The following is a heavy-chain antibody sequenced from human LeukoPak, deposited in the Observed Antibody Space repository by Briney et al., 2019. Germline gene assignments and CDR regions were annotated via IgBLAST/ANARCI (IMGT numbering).Heavy chain of an antibody. CDR2: ISGSGGST. D-gene: IGHD1-1*01. CDR1: GFTFSSYA. J-gene: IGHJ4*02. Sequence: GGSLRLSCAASGFTFSSYAMSWVRQAPGKGLEWVSAISGSGGSTYYPDSVKGRFTISRDNSKNTLYLQMNSLRAEDTALYYCVRDGGSGNSHDYFDFWGQGTLVTVSS. CDR3: VRDGGSGNSHDYFDF. V-gene: IGHV3-23*01.